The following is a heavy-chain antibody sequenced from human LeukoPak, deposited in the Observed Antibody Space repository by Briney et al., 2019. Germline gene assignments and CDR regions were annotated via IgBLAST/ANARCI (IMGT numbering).Heavy chain of an antibody. CDR2: INPNSGGT. D-gene: IGHD3-10*01. J-gene: IGHJ4*02. CDR1: GYTFTGYY. CDR3: ARGQNNQLLWFRESPLRY. V-gene: IGHV1-2*02. Sequence: ASVKVSCKASGYTFTGYYMHWVRQAPGQGLEWMGWINPNSGGTNYAQKFQGRVTMTRDTSISTAYMELSRLRSDDTAVYYCARGQNNQLLWFRESPLRYWGQGTLVTVSS.